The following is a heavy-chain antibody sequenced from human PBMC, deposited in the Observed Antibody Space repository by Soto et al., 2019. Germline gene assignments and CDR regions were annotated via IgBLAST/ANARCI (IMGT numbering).Heavy chain of an antibody. J-gene: IGHJ4*02. Sequence: SETRSLTCAVYGGSFSGYYCSWIRQPPGKGLEWIGEINHSGSTNYNPSLKRRVTISVDTSKSHYSLKLSSVTAAETAVYYCPSTGWIRGGALYWGQGTLVTVSS. V-gene: IGHV4-34*01. CDR2: INHSGST. D-gene: IGHD3-10*01. CDR1: GGSFSGYY. CDR3: PSTGWIRGGALY.